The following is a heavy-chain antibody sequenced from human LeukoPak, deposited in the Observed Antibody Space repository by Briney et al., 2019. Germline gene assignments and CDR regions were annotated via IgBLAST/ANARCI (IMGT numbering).Heavy chain of an antibody. J-gene: IGHJ6*03. D-gene: IGHD6-13*01. Sequence: GGSLRLSCAASGFTFSSYAMSWVRQAPGKGLEWVSAISGSGGSTYYADSVKGRFTISRDNSKNTLYLQMSSLRAEDTAVYYCATRSIAAARRGAYYYYYMDVWGKGTTVTVSS. CDR1: GFTFSSYA. CDR3: ATRSIAAARRGAYYYYYMDV. CDR2: ISGSGGST. V-gene: IGHV3-23*01.